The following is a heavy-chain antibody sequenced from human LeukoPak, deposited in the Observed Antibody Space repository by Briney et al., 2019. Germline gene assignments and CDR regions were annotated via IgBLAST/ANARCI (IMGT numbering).Heavy chain of an antibody. CDR3: ARGRGKGGYSYGRGTFDY. J-gene: IGHJ4*02. D-gene: IGHD5-18*01. Sequence: SETLSLTCTVSGGSISSSSYYWGWIRQPPGKGLEWIGSIYYSGSTYYNPSLKSRVTISVDTSKNQFSLKLSSVTAADTAVYYCARGRGKGGYSYGRGTFDYWGQGTLVTVSS. V-gene: IGHV4-39*07. CDR1: GGSISSSSYY. CDR2: IYYSGST.